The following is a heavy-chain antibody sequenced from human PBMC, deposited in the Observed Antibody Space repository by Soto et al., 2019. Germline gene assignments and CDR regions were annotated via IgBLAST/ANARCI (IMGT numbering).Heavy chain of an antibody. CDR3: ARDGGRHSGGIDY. V-gene: IGHV1-69*01. CDR1: GGTFSSYS. CDR2: IIPIFGTA. Sequence: QVQLVQSGAEVKKPGSSVKVSCKASGGTFSSYSLNWVRQAPGQGLEWMGEIIPIFGTANYAQKFQGRVTITADESTSTAYMALRRLRSEDTAVYYCARDGGRHSGGIDYWGQGNLVTVSS. D-gene: IGHD1-26*01. J-gene: IGHJ4*02.